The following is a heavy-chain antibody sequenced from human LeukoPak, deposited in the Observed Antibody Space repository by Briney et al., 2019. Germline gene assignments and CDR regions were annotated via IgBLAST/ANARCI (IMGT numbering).Heavy chain of an antibody. CDR1: GGSISSYF. Sequence: SETLSLTCTVSGGSISSYFWSWIRQPPGKELEWIGYIYYSGSTNYNPSLKSRVAISIETSTNHFSLKLTSATAADTAVYYCASSLTSSTYAFDIWGQGTMVTVSS. CDR3: ASSLTSSTYAFDI. D-gene: IGHD2-2*01. J-gene: IGHJ3*02. CDR2: IYYSGST. V-gene: IGHV4-59*01.